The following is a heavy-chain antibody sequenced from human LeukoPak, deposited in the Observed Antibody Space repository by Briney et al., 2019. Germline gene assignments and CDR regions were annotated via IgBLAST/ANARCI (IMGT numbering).Heavy chain of an antibody. Sequence: PSETLSLTCAVYGVSFSGYYWSWIRQPPGKGLEWIGEINHSGSTNYNPSLKSRVTISVDTSKNQFSLKLISVTAADTAVYYCARGRSYYDYWGQGTLVTVSS. V-gene: IGHV4-34*01. CDR1: GVSFSGYY. J-gene: IGHJ4*02. CDR3: ARGRSYYDY. CDR2: INHSGST.